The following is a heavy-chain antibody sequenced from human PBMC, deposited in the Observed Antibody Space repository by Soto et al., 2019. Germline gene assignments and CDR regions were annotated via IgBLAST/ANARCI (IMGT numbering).Heavy chain of an antibody. Sequence: SETLCLTCAVYGGSFSGYYWSWIRQPPGKGLEWIGEINHSGSTNYNPSLKSRVTISVDTSKNQFSLKLSSVTAADTAVYYCARGIRYIVLMVYANNYYYMDVWGKGTTVTVSS. J-gene: IGHJ6*03. V-gene: IGHV4-34*01. D-gene: IGHD2-8*01. CDR1: GGSFSGYY. CDR2: INHSGST. CDR3: ARGIRYIVLMVYANNYYYMDV.